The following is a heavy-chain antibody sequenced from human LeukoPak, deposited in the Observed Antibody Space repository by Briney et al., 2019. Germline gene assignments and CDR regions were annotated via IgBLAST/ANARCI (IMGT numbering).Heavy chain of an antibody. CDR1: GYTFTSYG. V-gene: IGHV1-18*01. J-gene: IGHJ4*02. D-gene: IGHD5-18*01. CDR2: ISAYNGDT. CDR3: ARGPRGYSYGYFDY. Sequence: ASVKVSCKASGYTFTSYGISWVRQAPGQGLEWMGWISAYNGDTNYAQKFQGRVTITADKSTSTAYMELSSLRSEDTAVYYCARGPRGYSYGYFDYWGQGTLVTVSS.